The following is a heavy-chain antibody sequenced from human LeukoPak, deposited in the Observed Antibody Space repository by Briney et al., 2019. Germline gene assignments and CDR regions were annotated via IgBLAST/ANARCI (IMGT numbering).Heavy chain of an antibody. V-gene: IGHV6-1*01. CDR2: TYYRSKWYS. CDR1: GDSVSSNSS. J-gene: IGHJ3*02. CDR3: VRGGLGDGYSADEAFDI. D-gene: IGHD5-18*01. Sequence: SQTLSLTCAISGDSVSSNSSWNWIRQSPSRGLEWLGRTYYRSKWYSDYVVSVKSRLNINPDTSKNQFSLQLNSVTPEDTAVYYCVRGGLGDGYSADEAFDIWGQGTMVTVS.